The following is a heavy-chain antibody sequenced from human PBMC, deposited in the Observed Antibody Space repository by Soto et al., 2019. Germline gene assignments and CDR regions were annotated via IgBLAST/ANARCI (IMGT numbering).Heavy chain of an antibody. Sequence: EVQLVESGGGLVQPGGSLRLSCAASGFTFSSYWMSWVRQAPGKGLEWVANIKQDGSEKYYVDSVKGRFTISRDNAKNSLYLQMTSLRAEETAVYYGAGDLASTTSPNYWGQGTLVTVSS. V-gene: IGHV3-7*04. CDR1: GFTFSSYW. D-gene: IGHD4-17*01. J-gene: IGHJ4*02. CDR2: IKQDGSEK. CDR3: AGDLASTTSPNY.